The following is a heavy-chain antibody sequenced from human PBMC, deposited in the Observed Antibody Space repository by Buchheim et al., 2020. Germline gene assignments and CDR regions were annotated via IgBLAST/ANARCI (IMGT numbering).Heavy chain of an antibody. CDR2: INPSGGST. V-gene: IGHV1-46*01. Sequence: QVQLAQSGAEVKKPGASVKVSCKASGYTFTSYYIHWVRQAPGQGLEWMGIINPSGGSTSYAQKFQGRVTMTRDTSTSTVYMELSSLRSEDTAVYYCAREGVLIDYYDYFYMDVWGKGTT. J-gene: IGHJ6*03. D-gene: IGHD2-8*02. CDR1: GYTFTSYY. CDR3: AREGVLIDYYDYFYMDV.